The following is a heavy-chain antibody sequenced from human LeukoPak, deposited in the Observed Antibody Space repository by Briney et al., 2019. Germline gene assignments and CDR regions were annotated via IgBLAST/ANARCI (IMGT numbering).Heavy chain of an antibody. CDR2: ITSSSSYT. CDR1: GFTFSTYN. Sequence: GGSLRLSCAASGFTFSTYNMNWVRQAPGKGLEWVSSITSSSSYTFYADSVKGRFTISRDNAKNTLYLQMNSLRAEDTAVYYCARGGGVWFGDALTDYWGQGTLVTVSS. CDR3: ARGGGVWFGDALTDY. V-gene: IGHV3-21*01. D-gene: IGHD3-10*01. J-gene: IGHJ4*02.